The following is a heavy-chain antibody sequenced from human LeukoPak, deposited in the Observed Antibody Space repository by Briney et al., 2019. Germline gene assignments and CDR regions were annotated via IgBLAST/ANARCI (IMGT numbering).Heavy chain of an antibody. V-gene: IGHV4-59*01. CDR2: IYYTGST. D-gene: IGHD3-9*01. J-gene: IGHJ2*01. CDR3: ARRTYYDTLTGYNYWYFDL. Sequence: SKTLSLTCTVSGVSISDYYWSWVGQPPGKGLEWIGYIYYTGSTDYNPSLKSRVTMSVDTSKNQFSLNLRSVTATDTAVYYCARRTYYDTLTGYNYWYFDLWGRGTLVTVSS. CDR1: GVSISDYY.